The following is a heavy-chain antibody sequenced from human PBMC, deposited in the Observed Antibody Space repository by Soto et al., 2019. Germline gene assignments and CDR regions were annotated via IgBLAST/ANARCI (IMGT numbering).Heavy chain of an antibody. J-gene: IGHJ5*02. CDR1: YW. V-gene: IGHV5-51*01. CDR2: IYPADSDT. CDR3: ARKDSSGYSNWFDP. D-gene: IGHD3-22*01. Sequence: YWSWIRQPPGKGLEWMGIIYPADSDTRYSPSFQGQVTISADKSTSTAYLHWNSLKASDSATYYCARKDSSGYSNWFDPWGQGTLVTVSS.